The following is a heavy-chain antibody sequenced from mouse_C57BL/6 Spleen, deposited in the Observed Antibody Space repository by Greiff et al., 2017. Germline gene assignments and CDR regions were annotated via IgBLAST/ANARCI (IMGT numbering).Heavy chain of an antibody. V-gene: IGHV1-54*01. CDR2: INPGCGGT. Sequence: VQLQQSGAELVRPGTSVKVSCKASGYAFTNYLIEWVKQRPGQGLEWIGVINPGCGGTNYNEKFKGKATLTADKSSSSAYMQLSSLTSEVSTVYFCAREGFDYWGQGTTLTVSS. CDR3: AREGFDY. CDR1: GYAFTNYL. J-gene: IGHJ2*01.